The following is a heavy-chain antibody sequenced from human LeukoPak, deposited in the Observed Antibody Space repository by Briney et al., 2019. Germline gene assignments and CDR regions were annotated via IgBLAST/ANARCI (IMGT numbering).Heavy chain of an antibody. CDR2: TYYRSNWYN. D-gene: IGHD3-10*01. J-gene: IGHJ6*02. V-gene: IGHV6-1*01. Sequence: SQTLSLTCAISGDSVSSNSAAWNWIRQSPSRGLEWLGRTYYRSNWYNDYAVSVKSRITINPDTSKNQFSLQLNSVTPEDTAVYYCARDGLWAVGSGSYAYYYGMDVWGQGTTVTVSS. CDR3: ARDGLWAVGSGSYAYYYGMDV. CDR1: GDSVSSNSAA.